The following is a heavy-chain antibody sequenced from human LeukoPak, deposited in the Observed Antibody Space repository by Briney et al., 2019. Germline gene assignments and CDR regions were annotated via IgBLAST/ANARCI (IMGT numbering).Heavy chain of an antibody. CDR3: VKGSNTYSITSYWYFDL. J-gene: IGHJ2*01. CDR2: ISSSSSTI. CDR1: GFTFSSYS. Sequence: GGSLRLSCAASGFTFSSYSMNWVRQAPGKGLEWVSYISSSSSTIYYADSVKGRFTISRDNSKNTLYLQMNSLRAEDTAVYYCVKGSNTYSITSYWYFDLWGRGTLVTVSS. D-gene: IGHD6-13*01. V-gene: IGHV3-48*01.